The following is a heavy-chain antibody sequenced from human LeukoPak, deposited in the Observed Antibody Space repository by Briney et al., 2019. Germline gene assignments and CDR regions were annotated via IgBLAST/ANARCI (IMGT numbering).Heavy chain of an antibody. J-gene: IGHJ6*04. Sequence: SETLSLTCTVSGGSISSYYWSWIRQPPGKGLEWVGYIYYSGSTNYNPSLKGRVTISVDTSKNQFSLKLSSVTAADTAVYYCATAAHDYGDYALDPWGKGTTVTVSS. CDR1: GGSISSYY. CDR2: IYYSGST. CDR3: ATAAHDYGDYALDP. D-gene: IGHD4-17*01. V-gene: IGHV4-59*01.